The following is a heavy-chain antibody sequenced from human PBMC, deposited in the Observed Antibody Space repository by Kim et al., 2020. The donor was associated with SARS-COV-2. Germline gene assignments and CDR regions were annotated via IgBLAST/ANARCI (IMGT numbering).Heavy chain of an antibody. D-gene: IGHD1-26*01. J-gene: IGHJ4*02. Sequence: GGSLRLSCAASGFSFSDYYMSWIRQAPGKGLEWVSYISSSYTNYADSVKGRFTISRDNAKNSLYLQINSLRAEDTAFYYCAIGGSYPYYFDSWGQGTLVTVSS. CDR2: ISSSYT. CDR3: AIGGSYPYYFDS. CDR1: GFSFSDYY. V-gene: IGHV3-11*05.